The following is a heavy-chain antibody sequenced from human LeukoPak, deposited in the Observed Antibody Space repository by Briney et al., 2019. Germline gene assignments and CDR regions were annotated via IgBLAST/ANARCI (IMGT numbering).Heavy chain of an antibody. CDR2: TYYRSKWYN. Sequence: SQTLSLTCAIYGDSVSGNSAAWDWIRQSPSRGLEWLGRTYYRSKWYNDYAVSVKSRITINPDTSKNQFSLKLSSVTAADTAVYYCARVAVAAPYYFDYWGQGTLVTVSS. J-gene: IGHJ4*02. D-gene: IGHD6-19*01. V-gene: IGHV6-1*01. CDR1: GDSVSGNSAA. CDR3: ARVAVAAPYYFDY.